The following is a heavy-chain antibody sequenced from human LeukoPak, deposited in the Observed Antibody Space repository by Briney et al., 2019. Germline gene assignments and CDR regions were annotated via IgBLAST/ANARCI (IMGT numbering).Heavy chain of an antibody. V-gene: IGHV4-59*08. J-gene: IGHJ4*02. CDR2: ISYTGST. CDR3: ARSSYYDRSGYQFDS. D-gene: IGHD3-22*01. Sequence: SETLSLTCTVSGGSISSYYWSWIRQPPGKGLEWIGYISYTGSTNCNPSLKSRVTISLDTSKNQFSLRLNSVTAADTAVYYCARSSYYDRSGYQFDSWGQGTLVSVSS. CDR1: GGSISSYY.